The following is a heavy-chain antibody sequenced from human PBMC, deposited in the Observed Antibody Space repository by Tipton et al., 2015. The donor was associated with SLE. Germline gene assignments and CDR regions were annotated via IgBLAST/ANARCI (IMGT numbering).Heavy chain of an antibody. CDR3: ARGVIMATPDY. Sequence: TLSLTCAVSGYSISSGYYWGWIRQPPGKGLEWIGSIYHSGSTYYNPSLKSRVTISVDTSKNQFSLKLSSVTAADTAVYYCARGVIMATPDYWGQGTLVTVSS. J-gene: IGHJ4*02. CDR1: GYSISSGYY. D-gene: IGHD5-24*01. V-gene: IGHV4-38-2*01. CDR2: IYHSGST.